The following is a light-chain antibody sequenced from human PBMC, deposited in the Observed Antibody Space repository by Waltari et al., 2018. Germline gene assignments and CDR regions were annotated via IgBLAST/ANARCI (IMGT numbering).Light chain of an antibody. J-gene: IGKJ2*01. V-gene: IGKV3-15*01. Sequence: EIEMTQSPATLSVSPGERVTLSCRASQSVGNNLAWYQQRPGQAPRLLIYGASTRATEISDRFSGSGSGTDFTLTISALQSEDLAVYYCHQYNHWPTFTFGQGTKLQIE. CDR2: GAS. CDR3: HQYNHWPTFT. CDR1: QSVGNN.